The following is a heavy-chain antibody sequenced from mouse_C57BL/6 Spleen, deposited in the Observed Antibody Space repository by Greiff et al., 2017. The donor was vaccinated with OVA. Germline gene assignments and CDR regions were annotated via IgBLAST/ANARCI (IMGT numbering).Heavy chain of an antibody. D-gene: IGHD2-5*01. V-gene: IGHV1-53*01. CDR2: INPSNGGT. CDR1: GYTFTSYW. CDR3: ARGDDYDSNSTPYFDY. J-gene: IGHJ2*01. Sequence: QVQLQQPGTELVKPGASVKLSCKASGYTFTSYWMHWVKQRPGQGLEWIGNINPSNGGTNYNEKFKSKATLTVDKSSSTAYMQLSSLTSEDSAVYYGARGDDYDSNSTPYFDYWGQGTTLTVSS.